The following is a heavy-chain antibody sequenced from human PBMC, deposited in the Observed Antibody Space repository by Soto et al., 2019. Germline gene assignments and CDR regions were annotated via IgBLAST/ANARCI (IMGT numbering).Heavy chain of an antibody. Sequence: EVQLVESGGGLVQPGGSLRLSCAASGFTLSNYRMHWVRQPPGKGLLWVSRIESDGSNTDYADSVEGRFTISRDNAKNTLYLQINSLRAEDTAVYYCARDFEGLAYWGQGTLVTVSS. D-gene: IGHD3-16*01. CDR2: IESDGSNT. CDR3: ARDFEGLAY. J-gene: IGHJ4*02. CDR1: GFTLSNYR. V-gene: IGHV3-74*01.